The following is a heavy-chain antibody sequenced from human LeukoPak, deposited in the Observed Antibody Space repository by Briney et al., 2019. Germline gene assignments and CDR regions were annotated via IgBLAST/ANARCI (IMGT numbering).Heavy chain of an antibody. Sequence: SETLSLTCAVYGGSFSGYYWSWIRQPPGKGLEWIGEINQSGSTNYNPSLKSRVTISVDTSKNQFSLKLSSVTAADTAVYYCARGTRRGYLTLYYFDYWGQGTLVTVSS. CDR2: INQSGST. D-gene: IGHD5-12*01. CDR1: GGSFSGYY. V-gene: IGHV4-34*01. J-gene: IGHJ4*02. CDR3: ARGTRRGYLTLYYFDY.